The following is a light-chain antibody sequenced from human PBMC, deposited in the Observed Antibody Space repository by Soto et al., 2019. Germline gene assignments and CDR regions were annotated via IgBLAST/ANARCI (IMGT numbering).Light chain of an antibody. Sequence: QSALTQPASVSGSPGQSITISCIGSSSDVGGYNYVSWYQHHPGRVPKPMIFEVSDRPSGVSSRSSGSKSGNTAYLTISGLQAEDEADYYCSSFSSTSTIVFGGGTKLTVL. CDR3: SSFSSTSTIV. CDR1: SSDVGGYNY. CDR2: EVS. V-gene: IGLV2-14*01. J-gene: IGLJ2*01.